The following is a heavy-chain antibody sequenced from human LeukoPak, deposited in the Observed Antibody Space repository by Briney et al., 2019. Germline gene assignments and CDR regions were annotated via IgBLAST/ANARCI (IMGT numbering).Heavy chain of an antibody. D-gene: IGHD6-13*01. V-gene: IGHV3-74*01. CDR2: INSDGSST. CDR3: ARGVITAAGFFDY. Sequence: PGGSLRLSCAASGFTFSSYAMSWVRQAPGKGLVWVSRINSDGSSTSYADFVKGRFTISRDNAKNTLYLQMNSLRAEDTAVYYCARGVITAAGFFDYWGQGTLVTVSS. CDR1: GFTFSSYA. J-gene: IGHJ4*02.